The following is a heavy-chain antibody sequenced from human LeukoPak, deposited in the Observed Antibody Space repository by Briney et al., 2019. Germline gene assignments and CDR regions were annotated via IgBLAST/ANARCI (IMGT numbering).Heavy chain of an antibody. J-gene: IGHJ4*02. Sequence: GGSLRLSCAAPGFTFSSYWMHWVRQAPGKGLVWVSRINSDGSSTSYADSVKGRFTISRDNAKNTLYLQMNSLRAEDTAVYYCARAPYYDSSGPLVWGQGTLVTVSS. CDR3: ARAPYYDSSGPLV. CDR1: GFTFSSYW. V-gene: IGHV3-74*01. D-gene: IGHD3-22*01. CDR2: INSDGSST.